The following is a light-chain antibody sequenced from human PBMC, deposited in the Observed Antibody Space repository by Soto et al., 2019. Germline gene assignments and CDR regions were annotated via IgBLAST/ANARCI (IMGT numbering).Light chain of an antibody. J-gene: IGKJ5*01. Sequence: AIQMPKSPSSLSASVVARFNITVPASQGISNYLAWYQQKPGKVPKLLIYAASSLHSGVPSRFSGIGSGTGGTLTIRSLQPEDAATDYGLQDYNYPINCGQGTRLEIK. CDR1: QGISNY. CDR3: LQDYNYPIN. V-gene: IGKV1-6*01. CDR2: AAS.